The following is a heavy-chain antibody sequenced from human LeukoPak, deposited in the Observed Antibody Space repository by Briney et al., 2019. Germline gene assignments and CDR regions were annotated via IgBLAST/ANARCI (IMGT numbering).Heavy chain of an antibody. CDR2: ISGRGEAI. J-gene: IGHJ4*02. CDR1: GFTFSNHN. CDR3: ARTYGSGSLDY. D-gene: IGHD2-15*01. V-gene: IGHV3-48*01. Sequence: GGSLRLSCAASGFTFSNHNMDWVRQAPGKGLEWISYISGRGEAIFYADSVQGRFTISRDNAKNSIYLQMNGLTAEDTAVNYCARTYGSGSLDYGGQGTLVTVSS.